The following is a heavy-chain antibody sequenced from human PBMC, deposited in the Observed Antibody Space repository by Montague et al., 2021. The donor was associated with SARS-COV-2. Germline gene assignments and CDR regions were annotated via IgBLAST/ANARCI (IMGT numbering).Heavy chain of an antibody. CDR3: ARRGVVVIPAVVEYYYGMDV. D-gene: IGHD2-2*01. CDR1: GGSISSYY. CDR2: INYSGSA. V-gene: IGHV4-59*01. Sequence: SETLSLTCTVSGGSISSYYWNWIRQSPGKGLEWIGYINYSGSANYNPSIKSRVTISVDTSKNQLPLNLSSVTAADTAVYYCARRGVVVIPAVVEYYYGMDVWGQGTTVTVSS. J-gene: IGHJ6*02.